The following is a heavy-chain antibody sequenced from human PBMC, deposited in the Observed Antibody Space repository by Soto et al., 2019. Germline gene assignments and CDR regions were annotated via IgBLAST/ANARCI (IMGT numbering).Heavy chain of an antibody. V-gene: IGHV1-3*01. J-gene: IGHJ3*02. Sequence: ASVKVSCKASGYTFTSYAMHWVRQAPGQRLEWMGWINAGNGNTKYSQKFQGRVTITRDTSTSTAYMELSSLRSEDTAVYYCARVAFPLGTPLGDFNAFDIWGQGTMVTVSS. CDR2: INAGNGNT. D-gene: IGHD2-21*01. CDR1: GYTFTSYA. CDR3: ARVAFPLGTPLGDFNAFDI.